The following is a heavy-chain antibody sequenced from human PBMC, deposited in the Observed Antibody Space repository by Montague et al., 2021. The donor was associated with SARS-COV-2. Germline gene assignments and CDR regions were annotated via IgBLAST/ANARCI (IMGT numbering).Heavy chain of an antibody. D-gene: IGHD6-13*01. J-gene: IGHJ6*02. CDR3: AKVGSSWYHGYYYGMDV. Sequence: SLRLSFAASGFTFSSYAMSWVRQAPGKGLEWVSAISGSGGSTYYADSVKGRFTIPRDNSKNTLYLQMNSLRAEDTAVYYCAKVGSSWYHGYYYGMDVWGQGTTVTVSS. CDR2: ISGSGGST. V-gene: IGHV3-23*01. CDR1: GFTFSSYA.